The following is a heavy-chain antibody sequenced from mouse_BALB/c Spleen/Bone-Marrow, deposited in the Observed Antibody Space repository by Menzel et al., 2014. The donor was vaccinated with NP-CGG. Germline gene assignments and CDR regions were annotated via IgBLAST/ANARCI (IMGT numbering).Heavy chain of an antibody. CDR1: GYTFTSYW. J-gene: IGHJ3*01. Sequence: VQLQQSGAELVKPGASVKMSCKASGYTFTSYWMHWVKQRPGQGPEWIGTIDPSDSYTSYNQKFKGKATLTADTSSSTAYMQLSSLTSEDSAVYYCTRRDTTVERAWFAYWGQGTLVTVSA. CDR3: TRRDTTVERAWFAY. V-gene: IGHV1S127*01. CDR2: IDPSDSYT. D-gene: IGHD1-1*01.